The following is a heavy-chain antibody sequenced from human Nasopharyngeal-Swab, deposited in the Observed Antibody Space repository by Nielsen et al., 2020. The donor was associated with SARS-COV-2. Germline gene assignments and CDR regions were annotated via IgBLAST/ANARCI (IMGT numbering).Heavy chain of an antibody. CDR3: ARDSNGMDV. CDR2: ISSSSGIR. Sequence: VRQAPGKGLEWVSYISSSSGIRYYADSVKGRFSISRDNAKNSLYLQMNSLRDEDTAVYYCARDSNGMDVWGQGTTVTVSS. V-gene: IGHV3-48*02. D-gene: IGHD2/OR15-2a*01. J-gene: IGHJ6*02.